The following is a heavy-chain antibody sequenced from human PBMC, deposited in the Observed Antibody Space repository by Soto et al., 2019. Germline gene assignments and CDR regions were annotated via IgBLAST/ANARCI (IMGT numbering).Heavy chain of an antibody. Sequence: SETLSLTCTVSGGSISSSSYYWGWIRQPPGKGLEWIGSIYYSGSTYYNPSLKSRVTISVDTSKNQFSLKLSSVTAADTAVYYCARLREDTAMVYYFDYWGQGTLVTVSS. V-gene: IGHV4-39*01. CDR2: IYYSGST. CDR1: GGSISSSSYY. J-gene: IGHJ4*02. CDR3: ARLREDTAMVYYFDY. D-gene: IGHD5-18*01.